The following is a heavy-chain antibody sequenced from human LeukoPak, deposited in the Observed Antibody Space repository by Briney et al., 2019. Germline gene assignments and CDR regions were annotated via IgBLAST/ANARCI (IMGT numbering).Heavy chain of an antibody. CDR2: IRHYDGHT. CDR3: ASSIPIGWSPNTY. CDR1: GGFTSNDYW. Sequence: KTSETLSLTCDVSGGFTSNDYWWSWVRQPPGKGLEWIGEIRHYDGHTKYNPSLKGRVTISIDKPRNHFSLTLTPVTAADTAIYYCASSIPIGWSPNTYWGQGTLVIVSS. V-gene: IGHV4/OR15-8*02. D-gene: IGHD6-19*01. J-gene: IGHJ4*02.